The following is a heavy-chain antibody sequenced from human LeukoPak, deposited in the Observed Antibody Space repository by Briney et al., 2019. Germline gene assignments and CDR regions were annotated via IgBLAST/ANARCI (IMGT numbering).Heavy chain of an antibody. V-gene: IGHV1-18*01. CDR1: GYTFTSYG. J-gene: IGHJ4*02. D-gene: IGHD3-9*01. CDR3: ARVDLLTGYYFFDY. Sequence: GASVKVSCKASGYTFTSYGISWVRQAPGQGLEWVGWIRGDNGNTNYAQKLQGRVTMTTDTSTSTAYMELRSLGSDETAVYYCARVDLLTGYYFFDYWGQGTLVTVSS. CDR2: IRGDNGNT.